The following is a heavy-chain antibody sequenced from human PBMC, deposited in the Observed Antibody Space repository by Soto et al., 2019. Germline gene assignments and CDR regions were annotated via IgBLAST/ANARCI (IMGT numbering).Heavy chain of an antibody. CDR2: INHSGST. CDR1: GGSFSGYY. J-gene: IGHJ4*02. Sequence: SETLSLTCAVYGGSFSGYYWCWIRQPPGKGLEWIGEINHSGSTNYNPSLKSRVAISVDTSKNQFSLKLSSVTAADTAVYYCAVGWYYFDYWGQGTLVTAPQ. D-gene: IGHD6-19*01. V-gene: IGHV4-34*01. CDR3: AVGWYYFDY.